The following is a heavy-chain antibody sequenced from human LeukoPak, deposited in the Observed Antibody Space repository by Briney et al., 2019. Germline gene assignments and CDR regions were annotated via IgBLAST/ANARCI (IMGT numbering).Heavy chain of an antibody. D-gene: IGHD4-23*01. CDR3: AREITGYGGGPLFDF. CDR2: INTYGTDT. Sequence: GGSLRLSCAASGFTLNTHWMHWVRQDPGKGLVWVSRINTYGTDTIHADSVRGRFTISTDNAKNTLYLQMNSLRAEDTAVYYCAREITGYGGGPLFDFWGQGILVTVSS. J-gene: IGHJ4*02. V-gene: IGHV3-74*01. CDR1: GFTLNTHW.